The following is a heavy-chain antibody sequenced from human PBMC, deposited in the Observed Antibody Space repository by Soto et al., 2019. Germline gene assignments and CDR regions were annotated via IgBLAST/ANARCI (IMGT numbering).Heavy chain of an antibody. CDR1: GFTFARYS. J-gene: IGHJ4*02. CDR2: ISSTTNYI. CDR3: ARESEDLTSNFDY. Sequence: GSLRLSCAASGFTFARYSMNWVRQAPGKGLEWVSSISSTTNYIYYGDSMKGRFTISRDNAKNSLYLEMNSLRAEDTAVYYCARESEDLTSNFDYWGQGTLVTVSS. V-gene: IGHV3-21*06.